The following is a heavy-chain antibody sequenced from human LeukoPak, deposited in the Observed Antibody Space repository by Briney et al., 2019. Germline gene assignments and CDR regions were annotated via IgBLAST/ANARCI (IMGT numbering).Heavy chain of an antibody. V-gene: IGHV4-59*01. CDR1: GGSISSYY. Sequence: PSETLSLTCTVSGGSISSYYWSWLRQPPGKGLEWIGYIYYSGSTNYNPSLKSRVTISIDTSKNQFSLKLTSVTAADTAVYYCARSREYNFSPRYYFDYWGPGTLVTVSS. D-gene: IGHD5-24*01. J-gene: IGHJ4*02. CDR2: IYYSGST. CDR3: ARSREYNFSPRYYFDY.